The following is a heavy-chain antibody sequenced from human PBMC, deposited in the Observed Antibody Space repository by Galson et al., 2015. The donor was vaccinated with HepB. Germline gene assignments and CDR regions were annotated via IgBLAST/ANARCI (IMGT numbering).Heavy chain of an antibody. CDR2: IIPIFGTA. J-gene: IGHJ2*01. CDR3: ARGADSPEVGWYFDL. V-gene: IGHV1-69*13. D-gene: IGHD1-14*01. Sequence: SVKVSCKASGGTFSSYAISWVRQAPGQGLEWMGGIIPIFGTANYAQKFQGRVTITADESTSTAYMELSSLRSEDTAVYYCARGADSPEVGWYFDLWGRGTLVTVSS. CDR1: GGTFSSYA.